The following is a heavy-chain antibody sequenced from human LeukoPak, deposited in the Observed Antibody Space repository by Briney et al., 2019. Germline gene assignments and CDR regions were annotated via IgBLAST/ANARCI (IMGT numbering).Heavy chain of an antibody. CDR3: ARKTRWLAYNYYGMDV. CDR2: INHSGST. Sequence: SETLSLTCAVYGGSFSGYYWSWTRQPPGKGLEWIGEINHSGSTNYNPSLKSRVTISVDTSKNQFSLKLSSVTAADTAVYYCARKTRWLAYNYYGMDVWGQGTTVTVSS. J-gene: IGHJ6*02. CDR1: GGSFSGYY. V-gene: IGHV4-34*01. D-gene: IGHD6-19*01.